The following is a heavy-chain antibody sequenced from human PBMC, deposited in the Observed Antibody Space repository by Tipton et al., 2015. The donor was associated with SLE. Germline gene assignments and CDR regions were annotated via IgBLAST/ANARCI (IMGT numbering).Heavy chain of an antibody. J-gene: IGHJ4*02. CDR3: ARGSPVSLVPAVMAADY. V-gene: IGHV1-18*01. CDR2: VSSYHGNT. CDR1: GYTYTNYG. D-gene: IGHD2-2*01. Sequence: QVQLVQSGAEVKKPGASVKVSCKTSGYTYTNYGIDWVRQAPGQGLQWMGWVSSYHGNTKYAQHLQGRVTMTTNTSTGTAYMELRGLTSDDTALYYCARGSPVSLVPAVMAADYWGQGTLVTVSS.